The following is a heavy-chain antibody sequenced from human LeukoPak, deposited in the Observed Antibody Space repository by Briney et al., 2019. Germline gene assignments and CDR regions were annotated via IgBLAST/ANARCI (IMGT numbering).Heavy chain of an antibody. D-gene: IGHD5-18*01. CDR3: ARGSDVDTAMAVDY. CDR1: GYTFTGYY. CDR2: INPNSGGT. Sequence: RASVKVSCKASGYTFTGYYMHWVRQAPGQGLEWMGWINPNSGGTNYAQKFQGWVTMTRDTSISTAYMELSRLRSDDTAVYYCARGSDVDTAMAVDYWGQGTLVTVSS. J-gene: IGHJ4*02. V-gene: IGHV1-2*04.